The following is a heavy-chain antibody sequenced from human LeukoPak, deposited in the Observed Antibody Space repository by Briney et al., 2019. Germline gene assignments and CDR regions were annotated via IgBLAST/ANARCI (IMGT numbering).Heavy chain of an antibody. V-gene: IGHV5-10-1*01. CDR3: ARLWLGGGMDV. CDR1: GYGFTSYW. D-gene: IGHD6-19*01. CDR2: IDPSDSYT. Sequence: GESLRISCKGSGYGFTSYWISWVRQMPGKGLEWMGRIDPSDSYTNYSPSLQGHVTISADKSISTAYLQWSSLKASDTAMYCARLWLGGGMDVWGKGTTVTVSS. J-gene: IGHJ6*04.